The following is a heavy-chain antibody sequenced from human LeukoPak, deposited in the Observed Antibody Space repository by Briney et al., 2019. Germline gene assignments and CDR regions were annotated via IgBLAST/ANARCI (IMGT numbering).Heavy chain of an antibody. J-gene: IGHJ4*02. D-gene: IGHD2-15*01. CDR1: GFTFSSFA. CDR3: VKDRCGSSCFAYFDY. V-gene: IGHV3-23*01. Sequence: PGGSLRLSCAASGFTFSSFAMNWVRQAPGEGLEWVSGISGSAESTFYADSVKGRFTIFRDTSKNTLYPQMNSLRAEDTAVYCCVKDRCGSSCFAYFDYWGQGTPVTVSS. CDR2: ISGSAEST.